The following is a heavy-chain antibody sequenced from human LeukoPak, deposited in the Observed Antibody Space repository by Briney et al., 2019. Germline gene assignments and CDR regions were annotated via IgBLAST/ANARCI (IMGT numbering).Heavy chain of an antibody. V-gene: IGHV3-7*03. J-gene: IGHJ4*02. D-gene: IGHD2-21*01. Sequence: GGSLRLSCTASGFSFSSFWMSRVRQAPGKGLEWVANIKDDGSVKNHVDSLKGRLSISRDNARNSLYLQISSLRAEDTAVYYCAREVVATASAFDCWGQGTLVTVSS. CDR1: GFSFSSFW. CDR2: IKDDGSVK. CDR3: AREVVATASAFDC.